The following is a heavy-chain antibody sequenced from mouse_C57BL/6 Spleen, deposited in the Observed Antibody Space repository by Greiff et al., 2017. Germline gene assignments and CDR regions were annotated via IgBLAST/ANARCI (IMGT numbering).Heavy chain of an antibody. CDR2: IYPGDGDT. V-gene: IGHV1-82*01. CDR3: ARSPGTNYFDY. CDR1: GYAFSSSW. D-gene: IGHD4-1*01. Sequence: QVQLQQSGPELVKPGASVKISCKASGYAFSSSWMNWVKQRPGKGLEWIGRIYPGDGDTNYNGKFKGKATLTADKSSSTAYMQLSSLTSEDSAVYFCARSPGTNYFDYWGQGTTLTVSS. J-gene: IGHJ2*01.